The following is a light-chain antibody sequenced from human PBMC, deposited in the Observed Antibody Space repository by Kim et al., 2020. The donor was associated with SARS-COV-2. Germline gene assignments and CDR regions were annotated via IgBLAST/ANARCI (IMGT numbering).Light chain of an antibody. Sequence: APVKLTCTLSSGHSSYAIAWHQQQPEKGPRYLMKLNSDGSHSKGDGIPDRFSGSSSGAERYLTISSLQSEDEADYYCQTWGTGPWVFGGGTQLTVL. CDR3: QTWGTGPWV. V-gene: IGLV4-69*01. CDR1: SGHSSYA. CDR2: LNSDGSH. J-gene: IGLJ3*02.